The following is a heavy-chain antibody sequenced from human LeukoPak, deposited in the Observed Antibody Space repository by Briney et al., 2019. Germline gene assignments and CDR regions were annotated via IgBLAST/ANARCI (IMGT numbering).Heavy chain of an antibody. CDR2: ISHSGST. CDR3: AREDYYDSSGPSIDY. V-gene: IGHV4-38-2*02. J-gene: IGHJ4*02. D-gene: IGHD3-22*01. Sequence: PSETLSLTCTVSGYSISSGYYWGWIRQPPGKGLEWIGSISHSGSTYYTPSLKSRVTISVDTSKNQFSLKLSSVTAADTAVYYCAREDYYDSSGPSIDYWGQGTLVTVSS. CDR1: GYSISSGYY.